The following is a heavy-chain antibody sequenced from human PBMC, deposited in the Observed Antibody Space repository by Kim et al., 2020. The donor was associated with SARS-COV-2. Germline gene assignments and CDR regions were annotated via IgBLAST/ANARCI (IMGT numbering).Heavy chain of an antibody. Sequence: SGPTLVNPTQTLTLTCTFSGFSLTTRGMCVSWIRQPPGKALEWLARSDWDDDRFYSTSMKTRLTISKDTSKNQVALSMTDMGPVDTSTYYGARVRCDCSSSSGQAAYFDYWGQGALVTVSS. V-gene: IGHV2-70*17. CDR1: GFSLTTRGMC. CDR2: SDWDDDR. J-gene: IGHJ4*02. D-gene: IGHD2-2*01. CDR3: ARVRCDCSSSSGQAAYFDY.